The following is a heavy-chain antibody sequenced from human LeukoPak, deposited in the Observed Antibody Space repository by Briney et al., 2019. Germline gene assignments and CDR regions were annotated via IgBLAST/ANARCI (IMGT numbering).Heavy chain of an antibody. CDR1: GYTFTSYY. Sequence: HGASVKVSCKASGYTFTSYYMHWVRQAPGQGLEWMGIINPSGGSTSYAQKFQGRVTMTRDTSTSTVYMELSSLRSEGTAVYYCASQAYYDILTGYYSDYYYGMDVWGQGTTVTVSS. J-gene: IGHJ6*02. CDR3: ASQAYYDILTGYYSDYYYGMDV. CDR2: INPSGGST. D-gene: IGHD3-9*01. V-gene: IGHV1-46*01.